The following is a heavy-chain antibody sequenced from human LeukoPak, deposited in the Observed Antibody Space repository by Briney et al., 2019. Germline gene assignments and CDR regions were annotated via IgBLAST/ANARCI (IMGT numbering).Heavy chain of an antibody. CDR3: ARTYCGGDCYYRYFDY. J-gene: IGHJ4*02. CDR2: IDPSDSYT. D-gene: IGHD2-21*01. V-gene: IGHV5-10-1*01. Sequence: RGESLKISCKGSGYSFTSYWISWVRQMPGKGLEWMGRIDPSDSYTNYSPSFQGHVTISADKSISTAYLQWSSLKASDTAMYYCARTYCGGDCYYRYFDYWGQGTLVTVSS. CDR1: GYSFTSYW.